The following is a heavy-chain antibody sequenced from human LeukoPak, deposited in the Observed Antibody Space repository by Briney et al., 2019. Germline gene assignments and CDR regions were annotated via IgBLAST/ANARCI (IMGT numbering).Heavy chain of an antibody. CDR3: ARVQQWPTWFDP. CDR1: GYTFASYD. Sequence: ASVKVSCKASGYTFASYDINWVRQATGQGLEWMGGIIPIFGTANYAQKFQGRVTITADESTSTAYMELSSLRSEDTAVYYCARVQQWPTWFDPWGQGTLVTVSS. CDR2: IIPIFGTA. V-gene: IGHV1-69*13. D-gene: IGHD6-19*01. J-gene: IGHJ5*02.